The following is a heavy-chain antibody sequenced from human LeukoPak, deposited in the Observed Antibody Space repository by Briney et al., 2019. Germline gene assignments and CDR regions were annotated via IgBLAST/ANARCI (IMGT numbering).Heavy chain of an antibody. CDR3: AREESWLQFIDY. V-gene: IGHV3-30-3*01. J-gene: IGHJ4*02. D-gene: IGHD5-24*01. Sequence: GGSLRLSCAASGFTFSSYAMHWVRQAPGKGLEWVAVISYDGSSKYYADSVKGRFTISRDNSKNTLYLQMNSLRAEDTAVYYCAREESWLQFIDYWGQGTLVTVSS. CDR2: ISYDGSSK. CDR1: GFTFSSYA.